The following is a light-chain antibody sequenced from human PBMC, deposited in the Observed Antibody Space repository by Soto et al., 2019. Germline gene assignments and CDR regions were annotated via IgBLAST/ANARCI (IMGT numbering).Light chain of an antibody. J-gene: IGKJ1*01. Sequence: EIVMTQSPVTLSVSPGERATLSCRASQSVRSNLAWYQQKPGQAPRLLMYDASTRATGIPARFSGSGSGTEFTLTISSLQSEDFAVYYCQQYNNWPPWTFGQGTKVETK. CDR1: QSVRSN. CDR2: DAS. V-gene: IGKV3-15*01. CDR3: QQYNNWPPWT.